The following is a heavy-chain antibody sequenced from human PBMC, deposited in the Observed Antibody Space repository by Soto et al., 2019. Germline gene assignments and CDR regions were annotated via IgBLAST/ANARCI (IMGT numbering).Heavy chain of an antibody. D-gene: IGHD2-8*01. CDR2: IYYTGST. J-gene: IGHJ4*02. Sequence: SETLSLTYTVSGGSVNSDSHNWSWIRQPPGKGLEWIGYIYYTGSTNYNPSLKSRVTISLDTSRNKFSLKLSSVTAADKAVFYCAREYANSPEAFDFWGQGALVTVSS. CDR1: GGSVNSDSHN. CDR3: AREYANSPEAFDF. V-gene: IGHV4-61*01.